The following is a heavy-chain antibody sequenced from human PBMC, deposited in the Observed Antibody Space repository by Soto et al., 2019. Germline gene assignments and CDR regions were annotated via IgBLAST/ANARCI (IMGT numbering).Heavy chain of an antibody. CDR1: GGSISSGGYY. V-gene: IGHV4-31*03. D-gene: IGHD3-10*01. Sequence: QVQLQESGPGLVKPSQTLSLTCTVSGGSISSGGYYWSWIRQHPGKGLEWIGYIYYTGSTYYNPSLKSRVTIXVXTXXHQFSLKLSSVTAADTAVYYCATLYMVRGVRTFDYWGQGTLVTVSS. CDR3: ATLYMVRGVRTFDY. CDR2: IYYTGST. J-gene: IGHJ4*02.